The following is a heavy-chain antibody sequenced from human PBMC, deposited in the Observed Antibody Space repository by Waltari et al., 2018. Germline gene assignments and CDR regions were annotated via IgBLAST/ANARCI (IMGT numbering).Heavy chain of an antibody. Sequence: QVQLVQSGAEVKKPGSSVKVSCKASGATFSSYAIRWVRQAPGQGLEWMGGIIPIFGTANYAQKFQGRVTITTDESTSTAYMELSSLRSEDTAVYYCARGEAYYDILTGRWFDPWGQGTLVTVSS. J-gene: IGHJ5*02. CDR1: GATFSSYA. D-gene: IGHD3-9*01. CDR2: IIPIFGTA. V-gene: IGHV1-69*05. CDR3: ARGEAYYDILTGRWFDP.